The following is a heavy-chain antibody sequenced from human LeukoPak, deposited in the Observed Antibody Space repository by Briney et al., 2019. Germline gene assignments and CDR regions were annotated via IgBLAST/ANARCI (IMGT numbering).Heavy chain of an antibody. CDR2: ISYDGSNK. J-gene: IGHJ4*02. D-gene: IGHD5-24*01. CDR1: GFTFSSYA. V-gene: IGHV3-30-3*01. CDR3: ATPPRGGDGYNHHFDY. Sequence: GGSLRLSCAASGFTFSSYAMHWVRQAPGKGLEWVAVISYDGSNKYYADSVKGRFTISRDNSKNTLYLQMNSLRAEDTAVYYCATPPRGGDGYNHHFDYWGQGTLVTVSS.